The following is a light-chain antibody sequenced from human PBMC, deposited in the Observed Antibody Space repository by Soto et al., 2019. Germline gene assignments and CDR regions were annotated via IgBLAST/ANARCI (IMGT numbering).Light chain of an antibody. CDR2: EVT. CDR3: SSYTSTTLYV. Sequence: QPVLTQPASVSASPGQSITISCTGTSNDVGGYDYVSWYQQYPGKAPKLLIYEVTHRPSGVSGRFSGSKSGNTASLTISGLQTEDEPDYYCSSYTSTTLYVFGTGTKLTVL. J-gene: IGLJ1*01. V-gene: IGLV2-14*01. CDR1: SNDVGGYDY.